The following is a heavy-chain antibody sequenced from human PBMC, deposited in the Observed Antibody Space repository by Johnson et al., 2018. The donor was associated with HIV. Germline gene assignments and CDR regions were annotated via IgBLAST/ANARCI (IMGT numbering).Heavy chain of an antibody. Sequence: AAGGVTFSSYGMHWVRQAPGKGLEGVAFIRYDGNNKYYADSVKGRFTISRDNAKNSLYLQMNSLRAEDTAVYYCARGRAVAGTRAFDIWGQGTMVTVSS. CDR1: GVTFSSYG. CDR2: IRYDGNNK. D-gene: IGHD6-19*01. CDR3: ARGRAVAGTRAFDI. V-gene: IGHV3-30*02. J-gene: IGHJ3*02.